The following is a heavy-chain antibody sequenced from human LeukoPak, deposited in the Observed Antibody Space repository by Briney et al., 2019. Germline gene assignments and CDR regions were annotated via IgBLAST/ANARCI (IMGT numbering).Heavy chain of an antibody. CDR2: ISAYNGNT. CDR1: GYTFTSYG. V-gene: IGHV1-18*01. CDR3: ASVYSSSWNEDYYYYGMDV. Sequence: ASVKVSCKASGYTFTSYGISWVRQAPGQGLEWMGWISAYNGNTNYAQKLQGRVTMTTDTSTSTAYMELRSLRSDDTAVYHCASVYSSSWNEDYYYYGMDVWGQGTTVTVSS. D-gene: IGHD6-13*01. J-gene: IGHJ6*02.